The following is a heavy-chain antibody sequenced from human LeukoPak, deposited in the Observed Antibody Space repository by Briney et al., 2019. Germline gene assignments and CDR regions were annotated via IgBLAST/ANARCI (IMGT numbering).Heavy chain of an antibody. V-gene: IGHV3-33*01. CDR1: GFTFSSYG. CDR2: IWYDGSNK. CDR3: ASASRYYFDY. Sequence: GRSLRLSCAASGFTFSSYGMHWVRQAPGKGLEWVAVIWYDGSNKYYADSVKGRFTISRDNSKNTLYLQMNSLRAEDTAVYYCASASRYYFDYWGQGTLVTVSS. J-gene: IGHJ4*02.